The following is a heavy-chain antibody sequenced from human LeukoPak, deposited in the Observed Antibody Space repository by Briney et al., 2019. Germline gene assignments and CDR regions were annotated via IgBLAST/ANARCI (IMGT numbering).Heavy chain of an antibody. CDR1: GGSISSYY. J-gene: IGHJ4*02. CDR2: IYSSGST. Sequence: SETLSLTCTVSGGSISSYYWSWIRQLAGKGLEWIGRIYSSGSTNYNPSLKSRVTMSVDMSRNQFSLKLSSVTAADTAVYYCARVSPGGNSDYLGQGTLVTVSS. V-gene: IGHV4-4*07. CDR3: ARVSPGGNSDY. D-gene: IGHD4-23*01.